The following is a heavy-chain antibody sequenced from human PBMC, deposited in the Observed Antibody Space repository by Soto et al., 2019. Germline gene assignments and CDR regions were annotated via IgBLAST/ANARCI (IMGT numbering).Heavy chain of an antibody. D-gene: IGHD1-26*01. Sequence: GSLRLSCAASGFTFADFCMHWVRQVPGKGLVWVSRINSDALTTSYADSVKGRFTISRDNARSTLYLQMNSLTADDTAVYYCAKDGRTPGHPIEYWGQGTLVTVPS. CDR2: INSDALTT. CDR1: GFTFADFC. J-gene: IGHJ4*02. CDR3: AKDGRTPGHPIEY. V-gene: IGHV3-74*01.